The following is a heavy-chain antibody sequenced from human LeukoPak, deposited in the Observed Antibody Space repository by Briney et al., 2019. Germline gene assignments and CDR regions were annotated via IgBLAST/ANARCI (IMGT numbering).Heavy chain of an antibody. Sequence: ETLSLTCAVSGGSISSSNWWSWVRQAPGKGLEWVSVIYSGGSTYYADSVKGRFTISRDNSKNTLYLQMNSLRAEDTAVYYCAKHPLSSGYYPFDYWGQGTLVTVSS. J-gene: IGHJ4*02. CDR1: GGSISSSNW. V-gene: IGHV3-66*04. CDR3: AKHPLSSGYYPFDY. D-gene: IGHD3-22*01. CDR2: IYSGGST.